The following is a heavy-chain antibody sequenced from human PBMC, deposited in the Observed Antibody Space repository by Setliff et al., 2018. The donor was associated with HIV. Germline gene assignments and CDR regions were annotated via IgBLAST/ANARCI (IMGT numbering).Heavy chain of an antibody. V-gene: IGHV1-2*02. CDR3: AKDSDFGGTTNWFDP. CDR1: GYTSTTYD. D-gene: IGHD3-10*01. Sequence: ASVKVSCKASGYTSTTYDINWVRQATGQGLEWMGWMNPNSGVTNYAQKFQGRVTMTRDTSIATAYMDLSRLTSDDTAVYYCAKDSDFGGTTNWFDPWGQGTLVTVSS. CDR2: MNPNSGVT. J-gene: IGHJ5*02.